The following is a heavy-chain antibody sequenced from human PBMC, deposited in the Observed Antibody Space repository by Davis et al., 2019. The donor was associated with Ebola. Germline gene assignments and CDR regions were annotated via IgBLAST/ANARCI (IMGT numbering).Heavy chain of an antibody. CDR3: ARQGWSGYSLRHWLDP. Sequence: SETLSLTCTVSGGSISSYYWSWIRQPPGKGLEWIGYTHYGGTTNYNPSLKSRVTISVDTSKNQFSLKLRSVTAADTAVYYCARQGWSGYSLRHWLDPWGRGTLVTVSS. CDR1: GGSISSYY. V-gene: IGHV4-59*08. J-gene: IGHJ5*02. D-gene: IGHD3-3*01. CDR2: THYGGTT.